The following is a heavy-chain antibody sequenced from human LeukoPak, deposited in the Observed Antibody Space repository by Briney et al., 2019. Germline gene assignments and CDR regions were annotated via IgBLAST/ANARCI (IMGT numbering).Heavy chain of an antibody. D-gene: IGHD6-19*01. Sequence: GGSLRLSCAASGFTFSSYGMHWVRQAPGKGLEWVAVISYDGSNKYYADSVKGRFTISRDNSKNTLYLQMNSLRAEDTAVYYCAKHPGAGNFDYWGQGALVTVSS. CDR2: ISYDGSNK. J-gene: IGHJ4*02. CDR3: AKHPGAGNFDY. CDR1: GFTFSSYG. V-gene: IGHV3-30*18.